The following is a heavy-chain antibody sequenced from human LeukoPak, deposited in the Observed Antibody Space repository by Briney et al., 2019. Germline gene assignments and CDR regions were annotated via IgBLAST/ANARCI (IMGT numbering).Heavy chain of an antibody. CDR3: ATASPYSSSWYERWFDP. CDR2: MNPNSGNT. J-gene: IGHJ5*02. CDR1: GYTFTSYD. V-gene: IGHV1-8*01. Sequence: GASVKVSCKASGYTFTSYDINWVRQATGQGLEWMGWMNPNSGNTGYAQKFQGRVTMTRNTSISTAYMELSSLRSEDTAVYYCATASPYSSSWYERWFDPWGQGTLVTVSS. D-gene: IGHD6-13*01.